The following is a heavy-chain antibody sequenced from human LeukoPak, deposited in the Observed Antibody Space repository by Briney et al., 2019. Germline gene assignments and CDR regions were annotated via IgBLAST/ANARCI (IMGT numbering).Heavy chain of an antibody. Sequence: ASVKVSCKASGGTFSSYAISWVRQAPGQGLEWMGGIIPIFGTANYAQKFQGRVTITTDESTSTAYMELCSLRSEDTAVYYCAMSSSWPEFDYWGQGTLVTVSS. J-gene: IGHJ4*02. D-gene: IGHD6-13*01. CDR3: AMSSSWPEFDY. CDR2: IIPIFGTA. V-gene: IGHV1-69*05. CDR1: GGTFSSYA.